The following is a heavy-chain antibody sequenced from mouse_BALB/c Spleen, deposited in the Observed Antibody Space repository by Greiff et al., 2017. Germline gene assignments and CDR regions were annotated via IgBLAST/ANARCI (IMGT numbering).Heavy chain of an antibody. CDR2: ISSGSSTI. J-gene: IGHJ4*01. V-gene: IGHV5-17*02. Sequence: EVKVEESGGGLVQPGGSRKLSCAASGFTFSSFGMHWVRQAPEKGLEWVAYISSGSSTIYYADTVKGRFTISRDNPKNTLFLQMTSLRSEDTAMYYCARKRGDYGGAMDYWGQGTSVTVSS. D-gene: IGHD2-4*01. CDR1: GFTFSSFG. CDR3: ARKRGDYGGAMDY.